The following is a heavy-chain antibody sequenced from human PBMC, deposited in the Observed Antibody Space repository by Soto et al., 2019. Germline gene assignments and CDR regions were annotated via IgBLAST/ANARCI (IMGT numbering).Heavy chain of an antibody. Sequence: ASVKVSCKASGYTFTSYYMHWVRQAPGQGLEWMGIINPGGGSTSYAQKFQGRVTMTRDTSTSTVYMELSSLRSEDTAVYYCARVLSSGYYSGSGAFDIWGQGTMVTVSS. CDR3: ARVLSSGYYSGSGAFDI. CDR1: GYTFTSYY. D-gene: IGHD3-22*01. CDR2: INPGGGST. V-gene: IGHV1-46*01. J-gene: IGHJ3*02.